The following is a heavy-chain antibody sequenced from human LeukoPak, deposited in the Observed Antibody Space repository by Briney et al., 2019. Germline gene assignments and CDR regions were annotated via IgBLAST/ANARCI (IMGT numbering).Heavy chain of an antibody. V-gene: IGHV1-18*01. J-gene: IGHJ4*02. CDR2: ISAYNGNT. D-gene: IGHD3-22*01. CDR1: GYTFTSYG. CDR3: ARDIRSYYYDRSGSGDY. Sequence: GASVKVSCKASGYTFTSYGISWVRQAPGQGLEWMGWISAYNGNTNYAQKLQGRVTMTTDTSTSTAYMELRSLRSDDTAVYYCARDIRSYYYDRSGSGDYWGQGTLVTVSS.